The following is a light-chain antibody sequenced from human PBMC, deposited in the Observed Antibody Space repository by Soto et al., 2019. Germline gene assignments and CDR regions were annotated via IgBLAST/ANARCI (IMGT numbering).Light chain of an antibody. CDR3: QQYNNWPQT. CDR1: QSVGTN. Sequence: ERVMTQSPVTLSVSPGESVTLSCRASQSVGTNLAWYQQKPGQAPSLLIYGVSTRATGIPTRFSGSGSGRQFTLTISSRQSEDFAVYYCQQYNNWPQTFGQGTKVEIK. V-gene: IGKV3-15*01. CDR2: GVS. J-gene: IGKJ1*01.